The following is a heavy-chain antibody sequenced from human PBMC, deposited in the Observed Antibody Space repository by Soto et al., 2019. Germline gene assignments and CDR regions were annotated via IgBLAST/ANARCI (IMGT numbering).Heavy chain of an antibody. CDR1: GFTFSTYA. V-gene: IGHV3-23*01. CDR2: ISTSVGST. CDR3: AKGGQSYDY. J-gene: IGHJ4*02. Sequence: GSLRLSCAASGFTFSTYAMSWVRQAPGKGLEWVSAISTSVGSTYYTDSVKGRFTISRDNSKNTLYLQMNSLRAEDTAVYYCAKGGQSYDYWGQGTLVTVYS. D-gene: IGHD3-10*01.